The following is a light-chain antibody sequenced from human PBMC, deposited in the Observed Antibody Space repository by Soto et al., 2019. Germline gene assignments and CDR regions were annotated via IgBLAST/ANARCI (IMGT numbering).Light chain of an antibody. Sequence: DIQMTQSPSSLSASVGDRVTITCRASQSISNNLNWYRQKPGKAPQLLIYAASRLQSGVPSRFSGGGSGTDFTLTITSLQPEDFATYYCQQSSNMLTFGPGTKVDVK. V-gene: IGKV1-39*01. CDR3: QQSSNMLT. CDR2: AAS. CDR1: QSISNN. J-gene: IGKJ3*01.